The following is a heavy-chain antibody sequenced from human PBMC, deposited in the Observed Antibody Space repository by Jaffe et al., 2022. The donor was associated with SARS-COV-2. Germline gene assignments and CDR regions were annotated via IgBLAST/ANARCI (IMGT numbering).Heavy chain of an antibody. D-gene: IGHD3-22*01. Sequence: EVQLVESGGGLVQPGRSLRLSCAASGFTFDDYAMHWVRQAPGKGLEWVSGISWNSGSIGYADSVKGRFTISRDNAKNSLYLQMNSLRAEDTALYYCAKDSYDSSVDYWGQGTLVTVSS. CDR3: AKDSYDSSVDY. CDR1: GFTFDDYA. V-gene: IGHV3-9*01. J-gene: IGHJ4*02. CDR2: ISWNSGSI.